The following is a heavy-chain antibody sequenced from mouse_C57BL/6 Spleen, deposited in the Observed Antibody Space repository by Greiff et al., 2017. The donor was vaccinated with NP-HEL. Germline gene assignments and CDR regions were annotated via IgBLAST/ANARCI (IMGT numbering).Heavy chain of an antibody. CDR3: ATYSNYDAMDY. CDR1: GFSFTSYG. D-gene: IGHD2-5*01. V-gene: IGHV2-5*01. CDR2: IWRGGSA. J-gene: IGHJ4*01. Sequence: QVQLQQSGPGLVQPSPSLSITCTVSGFSFTSYGVHWVRQSPGQGLEWLGVIWRGGSADYNAAFMSRLSITKDNSKSQVFIEMNSLQADDTAIYYCATYSNYDAMDYWGQGTSVTVSS.